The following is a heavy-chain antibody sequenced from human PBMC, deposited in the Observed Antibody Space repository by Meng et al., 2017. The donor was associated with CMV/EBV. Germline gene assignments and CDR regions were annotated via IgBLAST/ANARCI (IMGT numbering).Heavy chain of an antibody. Sequence: QVQLVQCGAGVKSPGSSVKVSCKASGGTFSSYAISWVRQAPGQGLEWMGGIIPIFGTANYAQKFQGRVTITADESTSTAYMELSSLRSEDTAVYYCARARGRVVVVAPFDYWGQGTLVTVSS. CDR1: GGTFSSYA. J-gene: IGHJ4*02. CDR2: IIPIFGTA. CDR3: ARARGRVVVVAPFDY. D-gene: IGHD2-15*01. V-gene: IGHV1-69*12.